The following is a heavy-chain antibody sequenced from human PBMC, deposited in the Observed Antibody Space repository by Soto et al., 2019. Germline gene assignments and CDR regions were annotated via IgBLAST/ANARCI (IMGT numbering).Heavy chain of an antibody. CDR3: AKNYNWNFVVEY. CDR1: GFPFSNHA. J-gene: IGHJ4*02. V-gene: IGHV3-23*01. CDR2: ISATGGST. Sequence: EVQLLESGGDFVQPGRSIRLSCAASGFPFSNHAMSWVRQAPGKGLEWLSAISATGGSTYYADSVRGRFSISRDNSKNTVFLQMDSLTAEDTAVYFCAKNYNWNFVVEYWGRGTLVTVS. D-gene: IGHD1-7*01.